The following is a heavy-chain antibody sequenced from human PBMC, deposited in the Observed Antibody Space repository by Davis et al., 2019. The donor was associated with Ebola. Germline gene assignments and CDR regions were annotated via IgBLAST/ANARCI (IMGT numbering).Heavy chain of an antibody. J-gene: IGHJ5*02. CDR1: GLTFSRYG. CDR3: AKDGGYCSSTSCSNWFDP. D-gene: IGHD2-2*01. Sequence: GESLKISCVASGLTFSRYGMHWVRQAPGKGLEWVSAISGSGGSTYYADSVKGRFTISRDNSKNTLYLQMNSLRAEDTAVYYCAKDGGYCSSTSCSNWFDPWGQGTLVTVSS. V-gene: IGHV3-23*01. CDR2: ISGSGGST.